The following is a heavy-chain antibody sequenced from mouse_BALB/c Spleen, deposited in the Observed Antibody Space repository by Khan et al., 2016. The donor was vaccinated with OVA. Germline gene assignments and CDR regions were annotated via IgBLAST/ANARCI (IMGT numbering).Heavy chain of an antibody. D-gene: IGHD1-1*01. CDR2: INPYNDGS. J-gene: IGHJ4*01. V-gene: IGHV1S136*01. CDR3: ARYGSSPCYAMDY. Sequence: VQLQQSGPELVKPGASVKMSCKASGYTFTSYVMHWVRQKPGQGLEWIGYINPYNDGSLYNEKFKGKATLTSDKSSSTACMELSSLTSEDSAVYCCARYGSSPCYAMDYWGQGASVTVSS. CDR1: GYTFTSYV.